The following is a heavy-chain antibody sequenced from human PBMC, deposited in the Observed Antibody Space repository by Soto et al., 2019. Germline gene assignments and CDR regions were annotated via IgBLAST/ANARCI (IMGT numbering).Heavy chain of an antibody. J-gene: IGHJ4*02. Sequence: ETLSLTCTVSGGSISSSSYYWGWIRQPPGKGLEWIGSIYYSGSTYYNPSLKSRVTISVDTSKNQFSLKLSSVTAADTAVYYCARHYYDTLGYWGQGTLVTVSS. CDR2: IYYSGST. CDR3: ARHYYDTLGY. D-gene: IGHD3-22*01. V-gene: IGHV4-39*01. CDR1: GGSISSSSYY.